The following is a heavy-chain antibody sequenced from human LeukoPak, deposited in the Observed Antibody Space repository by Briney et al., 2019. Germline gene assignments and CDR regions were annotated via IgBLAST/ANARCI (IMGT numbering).Heavy chain of an antibody. Sequence: GGSLRLSCAASGFTFSSYGMHWVRQAPGKGLEWVAVISYDGSNKYYADSVKGRFTISRDNSKNTLYLQMNSLRAEDTAVYYCARAALAYCGGDCYSGLDYWGQGTLVTVSS. V-gene: IGHV3-30*03. J-gene: IGHJ4*02. CDR2: ISYDGSNK. D-gene: IGHD2-21*02. CDR3: ARAALAYCGGDCYSGLDY. CDR1: GFTFSSYG.